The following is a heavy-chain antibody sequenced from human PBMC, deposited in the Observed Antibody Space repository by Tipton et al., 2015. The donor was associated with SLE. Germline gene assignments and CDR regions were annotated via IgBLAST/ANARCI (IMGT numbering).Heavy chain of an antibody. V-gene: IGHV4-38-2*01. CDR3: ARQSHDVPHTAAFDY. Sequence: TLSLTCAVSGYSISSGYYWGWIRQPPGKGLEWIGTIYSSGTTDYNPSLKSRATISADMSKNQFSLKLSSVTAADTAIYYCARQSHDVPHTAAFDYWGQGTLVTVSS. J-gene: IGHJ4*02. D-gene: IGHD1-1*01. CDR2: IYSSGTT. CDR1: GYSISSGYY.